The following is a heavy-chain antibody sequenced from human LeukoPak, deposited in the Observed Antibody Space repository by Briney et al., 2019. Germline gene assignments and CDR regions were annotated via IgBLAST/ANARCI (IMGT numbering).Heavy chain of an antibody. Sequence: PGGSLRLACAASGFTFSSYGMHWVCQAPGKGLEWVAFIRYDGSNKYYADSVKGRFTISRDNSKNTLYLQMNSLRAEDTAVYYCAKIYVWGSLAEYWGQGTLVTVSS. D-gene: IGHD3-16*01. CDR2: IRYDGSNK. J-gene: IGHJ4*02. CDR1: GFTFSSYG. CDR3: AKIYVWGSLAEY. V-gene: IGHV3-30*02.